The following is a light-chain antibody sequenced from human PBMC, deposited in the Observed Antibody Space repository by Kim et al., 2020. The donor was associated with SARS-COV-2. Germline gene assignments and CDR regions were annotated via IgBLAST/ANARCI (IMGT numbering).Light chain of an antibody. CDR1: QSIGTR. V-gene: IGKV1-39*01. Sequence: IQMTQSPSSLAASVGDRVTIACRASQSIGTRLNWYQQRPGEAPKLLIYAASTLQSGVPSRFSGTGSGTDFALTISSLQPEDFATYYCQQSYSTPWLTFGGGTKVDIK. CDR3: QQSYSTPWLT. CDR2: AAS. J-gene: IGKJ4*01.